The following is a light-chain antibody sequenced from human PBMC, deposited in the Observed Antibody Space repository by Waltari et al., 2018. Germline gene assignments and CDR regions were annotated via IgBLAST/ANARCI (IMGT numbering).Light chain of an antibody. CDR3: QSYDNILSGSV. V-gene: IGLV1-40*01. CDR1: ITNIGGGRY. Sequence: QSVVTQPPSVSGAPGQRVPISCTGSITNIGGGRYVPWYQQVPGTAPKLLLYGNRYRPSGVPDRFSGFKSGTSASLVITGLQAEDEADYYCQSYDNILSGSVFGGGTKLTVL. CDR2: GNR. J-gene: IGLJ2*01.